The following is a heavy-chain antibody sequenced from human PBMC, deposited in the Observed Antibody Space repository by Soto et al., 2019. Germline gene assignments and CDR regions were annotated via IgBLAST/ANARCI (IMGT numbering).Heavy chain of an antibody. Sequence: DVQLVESGGGSVQPGGSLRLSCAATGFTFSYYWMHWVRQAPGKGLGWRSRIHSDGSSTTDADSVKGRFTISRDNAKNTLYLQMNSLRAEDAAVYYCARGQWGAFDLWGQGTLVTVAS. CDR3: ARGQWGAFDL. CDR2: IHSDGSST. CDR1: GFTFSYYW. D-gene: IGHD1-26*01. J-gene: IGHJ3*01. V-gene: IGHV3-74*01.